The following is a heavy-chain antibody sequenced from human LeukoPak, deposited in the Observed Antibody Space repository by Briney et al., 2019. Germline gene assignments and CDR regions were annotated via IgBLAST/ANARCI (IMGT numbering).Heavy chain of an antibody. Sequence: SETLPLTCTVSGGSLRNYYWSWIRQPPGKGLEWIGHIYYSGSTNYNVSLKSRVTISIDMSKNQFSLKLSSVTAADTAVYYCGRYQLPDFWGQGTLVTVSS. D-gene: IGHD1-7*01. CDR2: IYYSGST. J-gene: IGHJ4*02. CDR3: GRYQLPDF. CDR1: GGSLRNYY. V-gene: IGHV4-59*01.